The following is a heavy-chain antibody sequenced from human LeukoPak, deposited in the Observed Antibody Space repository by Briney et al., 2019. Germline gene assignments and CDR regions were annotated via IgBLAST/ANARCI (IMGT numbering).Heavy chain of an antibody. V-gene: IGHV3-30*02. D-gene: IGHD3-10*01. CDR3: AKIATPGGYYYYYMDV. CDR1: GFTFSSYG. J-gene: IGHJ6*03. Sequence: PGGSLRLSCAASGFTFSSYGMHWVRQAPGKGLEWAAFIRYDGSNKYYADSVKGRFTISRDNSKNTLYLQMNSLRAEDTAVYYCAKIATPGGYYYYYMDVWGKGTTVTVSS. CDR2: IRYDGSNK.